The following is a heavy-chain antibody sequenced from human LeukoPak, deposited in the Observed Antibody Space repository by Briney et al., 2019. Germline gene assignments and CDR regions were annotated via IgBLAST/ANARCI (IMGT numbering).Heavy chain of an antibody. CDR2: ISAYNGNT. D-gene: IGHD6-19*01. J-gene: IGHJ4*02. Sequence: GSVKVSCKASGYTFTSYRGSWVRQPPGQGLEGMGWISAYNGNTDYAQKLQGRATMTTDTSTSTAYMELRSLRSDDTAVYYCARAQQWLPQGYWGQGTLVTVSS. V-gene: IGHV1-18*04. CDR1: GYTFTSYR. CDR3: ARAQQWLPQGY.